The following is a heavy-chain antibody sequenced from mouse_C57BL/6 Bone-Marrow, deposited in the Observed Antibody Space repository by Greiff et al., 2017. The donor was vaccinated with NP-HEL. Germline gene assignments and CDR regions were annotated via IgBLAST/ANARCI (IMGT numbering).Heavy chain of an antibody. Sequence: EVQRVESGGDLVKPGGSLKLSCAASGFTFSSYGMSWVRQTPDKRLEWVATISSGGSYTYYPDSVKGRFTISRDNAKNTLYLQMSSLKSEDTAMYYCASPYDYDVAWFAYWGQGTPVTVSA. CDR1: GFTFSSYG. J-gene: IGHJ3*01. D-gene: IGHD2-4*01. CDR2: ISSGGSYT. CDR3: ASPYDYDVAWFAY. V-gene: IGHV5-6*01.